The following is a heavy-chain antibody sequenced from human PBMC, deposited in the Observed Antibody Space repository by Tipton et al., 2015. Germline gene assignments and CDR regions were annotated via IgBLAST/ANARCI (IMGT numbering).Heavy chain of an antibody. CDR2: ISANGGST. Sequence: GSLRFSCAASGFTFSTHAMTWVRQAPGKGLEWVSGISANGGSTYYAESAKGRFTISRDTSKNTLYLQMNSLRAEDTAMYYCARDHGEKASARFGGMDVWGQGTTVTVSS. D-gene: IGHD3-16*01. CDR1: GFTFSTHA. J-gene: IGHJ6*02. CDR3: ARDHGEKASARFGGMDV. V-gene: IGHV3-23*01.